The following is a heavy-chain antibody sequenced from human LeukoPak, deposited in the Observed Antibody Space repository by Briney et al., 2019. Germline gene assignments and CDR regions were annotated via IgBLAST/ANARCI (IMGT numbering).Heavy chain of an antibody. J-gene: IGHJ4*02. CDR3: ARTRSSGYYYVRVGFDY. CDR2: MNPNSGDT. Sequence: ASVKVSCKASGYTFSSYDINWVRQATGQGLEWMGWMNPNSGDTGYAQKFQGRVTMTRNTSIITAYMELSSLRSDDTAVYYCARTRSSGYYYVRVGFDYWGQGTLVTVSS. CDR1: GYTFSSYD. V-gene: IGHV1-8*01. D-gene: IGHD3-22*01.